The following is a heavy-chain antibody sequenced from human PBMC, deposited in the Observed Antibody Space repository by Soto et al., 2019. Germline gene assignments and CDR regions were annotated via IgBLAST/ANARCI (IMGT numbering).Heavy chain of an antibody. D-gene: IGHD2-8*02. J-gene: IGHJ6*01. CDR1: GGSFSGYY. Sequence: PSETLSLTCAVYGGSFSGYYWSWIRQPPGKGLEWIGKINHSGSTNYNPHFKRRVTISVDTAKNQFSLKLSSVRGADTAVYYCARERPVWYWSRRVNFYYGMDVWGQGTTGTVSS. CDR2: INHSGST. CDR3: ARERPVWYWSRRVNFYYGMDV. V-gene: IGHV4-34*01.